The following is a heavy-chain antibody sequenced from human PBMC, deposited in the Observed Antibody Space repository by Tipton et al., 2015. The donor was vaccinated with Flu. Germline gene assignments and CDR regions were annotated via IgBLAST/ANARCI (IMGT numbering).Heavy chain of an antibody. Sequence: SLRLSCAASGFIFTDYWMAWVRQAPGKGLEWVANINYDGSTIYYVDSVKGRFTISRDNAKNSLYLHMNSLRAEDTAVYYCTRKLVEYWGQGTLVTVSS. D-gene: IGHD2-2*01. V-gene: IGHV3-7*01. CDR2: INYDGSTI. CDR3: TRKLVEY. CDR1: GFIFTDYW. J-gene: IGHJ4*02.